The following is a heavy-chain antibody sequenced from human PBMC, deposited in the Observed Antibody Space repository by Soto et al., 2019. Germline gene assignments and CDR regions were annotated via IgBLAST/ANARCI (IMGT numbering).Heavy chain of an antibody. J-gene: IGHJ4*02. Sequence: QAQLVQSGAEVKKPGSSVKVSCTASGGTFGNHAISWVRQVPGQGLEWMGGIIPVLGVGDNAPKFQGRVTITADTSTNTAYMELSSLRSEDTAHYYCAREAGYSYGYVFDYWGQGTLVIVSS. V-gene: IGHV1-69*09. D-gene: IGHD5-18*01. CDR1: GGTFGNHA. CDR2: IIPVLGVG. CDR3: AREAGYSYGYVFDY.